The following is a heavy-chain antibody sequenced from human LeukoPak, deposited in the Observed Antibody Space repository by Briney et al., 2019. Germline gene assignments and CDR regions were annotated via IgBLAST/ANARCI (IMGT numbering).Heavy chain of an antibody. CDR1: GGSISSGGYS. CDR3: ARGATIGIYFDY. D-gene: IGHD5-12*01. Sequence: SQTLSLTCAVSGGSISSGGYSWSWIRQPPGKGLEWIGYIYHSGSTYYNPSLKSRVTISVDRSKNQFSLKLSSVTAADTAVYYCARGATIGIYFDYWGQGTLVTVPS. CDR2: IYHSGST. V-gene: IGHV4-30-2*01. J-gene: IGHJ4*02.